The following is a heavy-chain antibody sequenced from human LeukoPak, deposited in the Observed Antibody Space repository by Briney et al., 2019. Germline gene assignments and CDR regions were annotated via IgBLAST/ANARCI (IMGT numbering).Heavy chain of an antibody. D-gene: IGHD3-10*01. V-gene: IGHV3-23*01. CDR2: ISCSGGYS. Sequence: PGGSLRLSCAASGFTFSSYVGAWVRQAPGKGPEWVSSISCSGGYSYYADSVKRRFTISRDNSKNTLYLQMNSLRAEDTAVYYCATNPSGSYDNWGQGTLVTVSS. J-gene: IGHJ4*02. CDR1: GFTFSSYV. CDR3: ATNPSGSYDN.